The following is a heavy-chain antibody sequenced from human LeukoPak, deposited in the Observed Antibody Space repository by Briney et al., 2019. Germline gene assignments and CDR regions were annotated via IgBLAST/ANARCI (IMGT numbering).Heavy chain of an antibody. CDR1: GFSFRSHW. CDR2: IKPDGSDK. J-gene: IGHJ4*02. CDR3: ARVSDGATLDY. V-gene: IGHV3-7*01. D-gene: IGHD1-26*01. Sequence: GGSLRLSCVGSGFSFRSHWVNWVRQSPGKGLEWVANIKPDGSDKYYVDSARGRFTVSRDNAKNSAFLQMNSLRAEDTAVYYCARVSDGATLDYWGQGTLVTVSS.